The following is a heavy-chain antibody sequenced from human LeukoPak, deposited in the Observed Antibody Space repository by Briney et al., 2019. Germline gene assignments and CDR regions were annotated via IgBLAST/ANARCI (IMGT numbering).Heavy chain of an antibody. CDR3: ARLLWFGELLGGRDYFDY. CDR2: ISYDGSNK. Sequence: PGGSLRLSCAGSGFTFSSYGMHWVRQAPGKGLEWVAVISYDGSNKYYAHYVKGRFTISRYNSKTTLYLQMNSLRAEDTAVYYCARLLWFGELLGGRDYFDYWGRGTLVTVSS. CDR1: GFTFSSYG. D-gene: IGHD3-10*01. V-gene: IGHV3-30*19. J-gene: IGHJ4*02.